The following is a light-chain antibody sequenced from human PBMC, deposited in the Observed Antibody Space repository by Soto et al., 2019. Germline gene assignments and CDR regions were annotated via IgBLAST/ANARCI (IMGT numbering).Light chain of an antibody. CDR1: QSISSW. J-gene: IGKJ4*01. Sequence: DIQMTQSPSTLSASVGDRVTITCRASQSISSWLAWYQQKPGKAPKLLIYDASNLESGVPSRFSGGGSGTEFSLTISSLQPDDFATYYCQQANSFPSFGGGTKVDI. V-gene: IGKV1-5*01. CDR3: QQANSFPS. CDR2: DAS.